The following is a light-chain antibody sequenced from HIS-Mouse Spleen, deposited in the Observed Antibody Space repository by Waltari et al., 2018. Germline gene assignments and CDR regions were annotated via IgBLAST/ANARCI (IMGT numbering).Light chain of an antibody. CDR1: QSVLYSSNNKNY. CDR3: QQYYSTRT. V-gene: IGKV4-1*01. CDR2: WAS. Sequence: DILMTHSPYSLSVSLGERATINCKSSQSVLYSSNNKNYLAWYQQKPGQPPKLLIYWASTRESGVPDRFSGSGSGTDFTLTISSLQAEDVAVYYCQQYYSTRTFGQGTKVEIK. J-gene: IGKJ1*01.